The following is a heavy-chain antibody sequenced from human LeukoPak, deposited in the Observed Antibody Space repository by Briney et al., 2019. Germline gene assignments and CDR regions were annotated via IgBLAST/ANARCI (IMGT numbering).Heavy chain of an antibody. CDR1: GYTFTSYD. V-gene: IGHV1-8*01. J-gene: IGHJ6*03. CDR3: ARTDTAMVPYYYYYYMDV. Sequence: GASVKVSCKASGYTFTSYDINWVRQATGQGLEWMGWMNPNSGNTGYAQKFQGRVTMTRDMSTSTVYMELSSLRSEDTAVYYCARTDTAMVPYYYYYYMDVWGKGTTVTISS. D-gene: IGHD5-18*01. CDR2: MNPNSGNT.